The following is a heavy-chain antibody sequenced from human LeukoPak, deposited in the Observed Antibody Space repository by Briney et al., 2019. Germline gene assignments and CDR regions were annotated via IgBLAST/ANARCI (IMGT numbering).Heavy chain of an antibody. CDR3: AADFQSGYYFDY. J-gene: IGHJ4*02. CDR1: GFTFTSSA. D-gene: IGHD3-10*01. Sequence: SVKVSCKASGFTFTSSAMQWVRQARGQRLEWIGWIVVGSGNTNYAQKFQERGTITRDMSTSTAYMELSSLRSEDTAVYYCAADFQSGYYFDYWGQGTLVTVSS. V-gene: IGHV1-58*02. CDR2: IVVGSGNT.